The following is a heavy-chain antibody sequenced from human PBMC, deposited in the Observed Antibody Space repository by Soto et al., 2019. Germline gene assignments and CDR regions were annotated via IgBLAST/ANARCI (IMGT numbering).Heavy chain of an antibody. CDR2: MYYGGTT. Sequence: QLRLQESGPGLVKPSDTLALTCSVSGGSIRSHGDYWAWIRQPPGKGLEWIGSMYYGGTTYYNPSLKSRVTLSIDSSKNQFSLKVKSVTAADTAVYYCARPVYSGNFFATAARFDPWGQGTLVTVSS. J-gene: IGHJ5*02. CDR1: GGSIRSHGDY. CDR3: ARPVYSGNFFATAARFDP. D-gene: IGHD1-26*01. V-gene: IGHV4-39*01.